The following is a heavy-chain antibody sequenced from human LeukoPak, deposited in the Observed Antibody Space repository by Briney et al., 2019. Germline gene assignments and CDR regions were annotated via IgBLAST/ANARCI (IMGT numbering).Heavy chain of an antibody. J-gene: IGHJ3*02. Sequence: GGSLRPSCAASGFTFSSYSMNWVRQAPGKGLEWVSPISSSSSYIYYADSVKGRFTISRDNAKNSLYLQMNSLRAEDTAVYYCARNMVRGGDAFDIWGQGTMVTVSS. CDR2: ISSSSSYI. CDR1: GFTFSSYS. D-gene: IGHD3-10*01. V-gene: IGHV3-21*01. CDR3: ARNMVRGGDAFDI.